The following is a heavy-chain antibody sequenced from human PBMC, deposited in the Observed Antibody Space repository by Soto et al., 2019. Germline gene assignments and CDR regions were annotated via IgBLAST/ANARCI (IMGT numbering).Heavy chain of an antibody. CDR1: GYTFTSYD. CDR2: MNPNSGNT. V-gene: IGHV1-8*01. J-gene: IGHJ6*03. CDR3: ARASYGSGSYYTYPYYYYYYMDV. Sequence: ASVKVSCKASGYTFTSYDINCVRQATGQGLEWMGWMNPNSGNTGYAQKFQGRVTMTRNTSISTAYMELSSLRSEDTAVYYCARASYGSGSYYTYPYYYYYYMDVWGKGTTVTVSS. D-gene: IGHD3-10*01.